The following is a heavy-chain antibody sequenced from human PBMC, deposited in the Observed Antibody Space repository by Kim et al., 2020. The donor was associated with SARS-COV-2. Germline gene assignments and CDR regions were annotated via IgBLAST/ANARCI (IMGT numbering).Heavy chain of an antibody. CDR2: INHSGST. CDR1: GGSFSGYY. D-gene: IGHD1-26*01. CDR3: ARGVGPPADSSWFDP. V-gene: IGHV4-34*01. Sequence: SETLSLTCAVYGGSFSGYYWSWIRQPPGKGLEWIGEINHSGSTNYNPSLKSRVTISVDTSKNQFSLKLSSVTAADTAVYYCARGVGPPADSSWFDPWGQGTLVTVSS. J-gene: IGHJ5*02.